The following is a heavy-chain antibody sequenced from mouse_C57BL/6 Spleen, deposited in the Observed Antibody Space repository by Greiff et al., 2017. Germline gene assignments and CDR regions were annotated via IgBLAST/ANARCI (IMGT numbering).Heavy chain of an antibody. Sequence: QVQLQQPGAELVKPGASVKLSCKASGYTFTSYWMQWVKQRPGQGLEWIGEIDPSDSYTNYNQKFKGKATLTVDTSSSTAYIQLSSLTSEDSAVYYCARLWDYDGYWGQGTTLTVSS. CDR1: GYTFTSYW. CDR3: ARLWDYDGY. J-gene: IGHJ2*01. V-gene: IGHV1-50*01. D-gene: IGHD2-4*01. CDR2: IDPSDSYT.